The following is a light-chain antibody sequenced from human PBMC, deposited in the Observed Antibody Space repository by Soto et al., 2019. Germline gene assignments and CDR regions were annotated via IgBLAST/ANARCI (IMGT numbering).Light chain of an antibody. V-gene: IGKV3-15*01. CDR2: GAS. Sequence: EIVLTQPPGTLSLSPGERATLSCRASQSVSSNLAWYQQKPGQAPRLLIYGASTRATSFPARFSGSGSGTDFTLTISSLQSEDFAVYYCQQYNNWPWTFGQGTKVDIK. J-gene: IGKJ1*01. CDR1: QSVSSN. CDR3: QQYNNWPWT.